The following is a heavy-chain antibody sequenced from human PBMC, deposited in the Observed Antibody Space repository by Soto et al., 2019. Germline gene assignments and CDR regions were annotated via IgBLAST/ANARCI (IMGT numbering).Heavy chain of an antibody. D-gene: IGHD3-16*01. V-gene: IGHV3-48*03. CDR2: ISSSGSTI. CDR1: GFTFSSYE. CDR3: ARGGGEGNHYYYYGMDV. Sequence: GGSLRLSCAASGFTFSSYEMNWVRQAPGKGLEWVSYISSSGSTIYYADSVKGRFTISRDNAKNSLYLQMNSLRAEDTAVYYCARGGGEGNHYYYYGMDVWGQGTTVTVSS. J-gene: IGHJ6*02.